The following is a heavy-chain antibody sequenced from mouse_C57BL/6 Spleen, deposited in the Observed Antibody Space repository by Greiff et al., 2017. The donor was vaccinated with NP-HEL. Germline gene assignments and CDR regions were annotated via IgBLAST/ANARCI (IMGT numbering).Heavy chain of an antibody. Sequence: QVQLKESGAELVKPGASVKMSCKASGYTFTSYWITWVKQRPGQGLEWIGDIYPGSGSTNYNEKFKSKATLTVDTSSSTAYMQLSSLTSEDSAVYYCASDSSGYNYWGQSTTLTVSS. V-gene: IGHV1-55*01. CDR1: GYTFTSYW. D-gene: IGHD3-2*02. J-gene: IGHJ2*01. CDR3: ASDSSGYNY. CDR2: IYPGSGST.